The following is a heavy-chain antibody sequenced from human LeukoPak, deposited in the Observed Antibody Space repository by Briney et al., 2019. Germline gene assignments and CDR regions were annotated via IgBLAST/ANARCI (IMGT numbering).Heavy chain of an antibody. J-gene: IGHJ6*03. D-gene: IGHD5-12*01. CDR3: AREVATIDYYYYMDV. CDR2: INWNGGST. Sequence: GGSLRLSCVASGFTFNTYNMNWVRQAPGKGLEWVSGINWNGGSTGYADSVKGRFTISRDNAKNSLYLQMNSLRAEDTALYYCAREVATIDYYYYMDVWGKGTRVTISS. V-gene: IGHV3-20*04. CDR1: GFTFNTYN.